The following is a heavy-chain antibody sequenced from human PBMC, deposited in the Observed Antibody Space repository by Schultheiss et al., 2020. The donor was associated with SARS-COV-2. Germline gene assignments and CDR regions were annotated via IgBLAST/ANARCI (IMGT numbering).Heavy chain of an antibody. Sequence: SETLSLTCTVSGGSVSSGSYYWSWIRQPPGKGLEWIGYIYYSGSTYYNPSLKSRVTISVDTSKNQFSLKLSSVTAADTAVYYCTTDGWNQTAREGMDVWGQGTTVTVSS. D-gene: IGHD1-1*01. CDR1: GGSVSSGSYY. V-gene: IGHV4-61*01. J-gene: IGHJ6*02. CDR3: TTDGWNQTAREGMDV. CDR2: IYYSGST.